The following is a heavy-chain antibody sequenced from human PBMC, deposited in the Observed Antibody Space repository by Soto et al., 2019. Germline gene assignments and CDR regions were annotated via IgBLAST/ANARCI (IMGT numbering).Heavy chain of an antibody. CDR1: GFTFDDYA. J-gene: IGHJ4*02. Sequence: GGSLRLSCAASGFTFDDYAMHWVRQAPGKGLEWVSGISWNSGSIGYADSVKGRFTISRDNAKNSLYLQMNSLRAEDTALYYCAKDREYSSSSGELDYWGQGTLVTVSS. V-gene: IGHV3-9*01. CDR3: AKDREYSSSSGELDY. D-gene: IGHD6-6*01. CDR2: ISWNSGSI.